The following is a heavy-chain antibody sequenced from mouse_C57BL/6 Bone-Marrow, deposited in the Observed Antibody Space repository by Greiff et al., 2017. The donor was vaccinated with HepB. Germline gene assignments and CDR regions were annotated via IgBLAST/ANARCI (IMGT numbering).Heavy chain of an antibody. D-gene: IGHD1-1*01. Sequence: EVKLMESGGGLVKPGGSLKLSCAASGFTFSSYAMSWVRQTPEKRLEWVATISDGGSYTYYPDNVKGRFTISRDNAKNNLYLQMSHLKSEDTAMYYCARITTVVEGYAMDYWGQGTSVTVSS. CDR2: ISDGGSYT. CDR1: GFTFSSYA. V-gene: IGHV5-4*03. CDR3: ARITTVVEGYAMDY. J-gene: IGHJ4*01.